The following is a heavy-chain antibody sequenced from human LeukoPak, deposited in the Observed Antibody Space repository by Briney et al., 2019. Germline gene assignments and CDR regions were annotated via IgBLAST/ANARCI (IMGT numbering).Heavy chain of an antibody. V-gene: IGHV4-31*03. J-gene: IGHJ4*02. CDR3: ARAEYPLYYFDY. CDR2: IYYSGST. D-gene: IGHD6-6*01. Sequence: SETLSLTCTVSGGSISSGGYYWSWIRQHPGKGLEWIGYIYYSGSTYYNPSLKSRVTTSVDTSKNQFSLKLSSVTAADTAVYYCARAEYPLYYFDYWGQGTLVTVSS. CDR1: GGSISSGGYY.